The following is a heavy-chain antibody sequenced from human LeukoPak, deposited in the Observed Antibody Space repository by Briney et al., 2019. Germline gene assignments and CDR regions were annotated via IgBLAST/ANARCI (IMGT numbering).Heavy chain of an antibody. J-gene: IGHJ3*02. CDR1: GFTFSSYG. CDR2: ISGSGGST. V-gene: IGHV3-23*01. D-gene: IGHD2-15*01. CDR3: AKVRCSGGNCYSLDDAFDI. Sequence: GGSLRLSCAASGFTFSSYGMSWVRQAPGKGLEWVSGISGSGGSTYYADSVKGRFTISRDNSKNTLYLQMNSLRAEDTAVYYCAKVRCSGGNCYSLDDAFDIWGQGTMVTVSS.